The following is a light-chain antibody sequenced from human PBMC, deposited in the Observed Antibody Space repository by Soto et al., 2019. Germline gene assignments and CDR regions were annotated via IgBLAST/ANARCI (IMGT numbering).Light chain of an antibody. J-gene: IGLJ1*01. CDR1: SSDVGAYKY. CDR3: NSYAGDIIRCV. CDR2: EVS. V-gene: IGLV2-14*01. Sequence: QSVLTQPASVSGSPGQSVTISCTGTSSDVGAYKYVSWYQQHPGKAPKLMIYEVSNRPSGVSNRFSGSKSGNTASLTISGLQADDEAHYYCNSYAGDIIRCVFGTGTKGTVL.